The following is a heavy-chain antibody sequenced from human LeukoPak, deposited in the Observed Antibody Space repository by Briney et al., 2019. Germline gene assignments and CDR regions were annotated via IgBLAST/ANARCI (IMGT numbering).Heavy chain of an antibody. J-gene: IGHJ5*02. CDR3: ARGGFWSGYDNWFDP. CDR2: IIPIFGTA. Sequence: GSSVKVSCKASGGTFSSYAISWVRQAPGQGLEWMGGIIPIFGTANYAQKFQGRVTITTDESTSTAYMELSSLRSEDTAVYYCARGGFWSGYDNWFDPWGQGTLVTVSS. V-gene: IGHV1-69*05. D-gene: IGHD3-3*01. CDR1: GGTFSSYA.